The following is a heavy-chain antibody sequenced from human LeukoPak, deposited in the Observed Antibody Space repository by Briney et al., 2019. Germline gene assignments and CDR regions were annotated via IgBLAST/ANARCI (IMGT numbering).Heavy chain of an antibody. CDR1: GYTFTSYA. Sequence: ASVKVSCKATGYTFTSYAMHWVRQAPGQRVEWMGWINAGNGNTKYSQKFQGRVTITRDTSASTAYMELSSLRSEDTAVYYCARERITMVRGVIDGMDVWGKGTTVTVSS. CDR3: ARERITMVRGVIDGMDV. V-gene: IGHV1-3*01. CDR2: INAGNGNT. J-gene: IGHJ6*04. D-gene: IGHD3-10*01.